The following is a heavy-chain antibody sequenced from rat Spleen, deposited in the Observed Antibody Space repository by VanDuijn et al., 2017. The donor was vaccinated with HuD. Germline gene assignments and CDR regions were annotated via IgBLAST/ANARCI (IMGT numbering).Heavy chain of an antibody. V-gene: IGHV5-19*01. D-gene: IGHD1-11*01. J-gene: IGHJ3*01. CDR3: TRSYGGYTQHWFAY. Sequence: EVQLVESGGGLVQPGRSLKLSCAASGFTFSNYGMHWIRQAPTKGLEWVASISPSGGSTYYRDSVKGRFTISRDNAKSTLYLQMNSLQTDDTAIYFCTRSYGGYTQHWFAYWGQGTLVTVSS. CDR1: GFTFSNYG. CDR2: ISPSGGST.